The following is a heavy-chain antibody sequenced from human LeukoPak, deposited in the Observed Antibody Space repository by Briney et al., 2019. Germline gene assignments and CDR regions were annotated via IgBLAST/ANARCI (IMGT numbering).Heavy chain of an antibody. D-gene: IGHD2-21*02. V-gene: IGHV3-23*01. CDR3: AKVSRLLFSFDY. CDR1: GFTFSDYA. J-gene: IGHJ4*02. CDR2: ISGSGINT. Sequence: GGSLRLSCAASGFTFSDYAMSWIRQAPGKRLEWVSAISGSGINTYHADSVKGRFTISRDNSKNTLYLQMNSLRAEDTAVSYCAKVSRLLFSFDYWGQGTLVTVSS.